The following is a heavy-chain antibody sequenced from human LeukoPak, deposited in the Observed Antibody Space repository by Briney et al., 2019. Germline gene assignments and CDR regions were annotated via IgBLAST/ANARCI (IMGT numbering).Heavy chain of an antibody. J-gene: IGHJ4*02. CDR2: INHSGST. CDR1: GGSSSGYY. Sequence: PQTLSLTCLVYGGSSSGYYWSWIRQPPGKGMEWIGEINHSGSTNYNPSLKSRVTISVDTSKNQFSLKLSSVTAADTAVYYCARGRIGGFDYWGQGTLVTGSS. V-gene: IGHV4-34*01. CDR3: ARGRIGGFDY.